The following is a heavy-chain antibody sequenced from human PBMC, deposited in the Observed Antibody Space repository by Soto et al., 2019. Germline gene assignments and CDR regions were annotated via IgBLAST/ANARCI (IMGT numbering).Heavy chain of an antibody. Sequence: GGSLRLSCAASGFTFSDYYMSWIRQAPGKGLEWISYISSSGSTRHYADSVKGRFTISRDNAKNSLKLSSVTAADTAVYYCARVRGHFDYWGQGTLVTVSS. J-gene: IGHJ4*02. V-gene: IGHV3-11*01. CDR1: GFTFSDYY. CDR2: ISSSGSTR. CDR3: ARVRGHFDY. D-gene: IGHD3-10*01.